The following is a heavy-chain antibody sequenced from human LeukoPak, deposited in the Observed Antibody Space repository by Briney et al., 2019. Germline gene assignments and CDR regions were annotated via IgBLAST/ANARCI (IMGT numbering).Heavy chain of an antibody. CDR2: INPNSGGT. CDR1: GYTFTGYY. D-gene: IGHD3-9*01. J-gene: IGHJ4*02. V-gene: IGHV1-2*02. Sequence: ASVKVSCKASGYTFTGYYMHWVRQAPGQGLEWMGWINPNSGGTNYAQKFQGRVTMTRDTSISTAYMELSRLRSDDTAVYYCARAGGLRYFDWLPSDYWGQGTLVTVSS. CDR3: ARAGGLRYFDWLPSDY.